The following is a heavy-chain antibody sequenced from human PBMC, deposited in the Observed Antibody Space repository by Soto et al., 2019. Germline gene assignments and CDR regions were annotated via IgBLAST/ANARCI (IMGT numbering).Heavy chain of an antibody. J-gene: IGHJ5*01. CDR3: ARDCPGSSTTCYGNEWYDS. CDR2: ISSSRSTI. Sequence: EVQLVESGGGLVQPGGSLRLSCAASGFTFSSYSMNWVRQAPGKGLEWVAYISSSRSTIYYADSVKGRFTISRDNAKNPLYLQMNSLRAEDTAVYYCARDCPGSSTTCYGNEWYDSWGQGTRVTVSS. V-gene: IGHV3-48*01. CDR1: GFTFSSYS. D-gene: IGHD2-2*01.